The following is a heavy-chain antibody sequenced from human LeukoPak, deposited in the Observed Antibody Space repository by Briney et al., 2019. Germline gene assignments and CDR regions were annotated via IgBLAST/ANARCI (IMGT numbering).Heavy chain of an antibody. CDR3: ARGYSSTSYYFEY. CDR2: IYYSGST. V-gene: IGHV4-59*01. D-gene: IGHD5-12*01. Sequence: SETLSLTCTVSGGSISSYYWSWIRQPPGGGLEWIGYIYYSGSTKYNPSLESRVTISVDTSRNHFSLNLTSVTAADTAMYYCARGYSSTSYYFEYWGQGSLVTVSS. J-gene: IGHJ4*02. CDR1: GGSISSYY.